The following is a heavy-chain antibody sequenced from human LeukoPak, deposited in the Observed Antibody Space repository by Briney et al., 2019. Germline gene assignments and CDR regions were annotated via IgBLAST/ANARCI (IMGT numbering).Heavy chain of an antibody. CDR3: AREDVVPASSYGMDV. Sequence: GGSLRLSCAASGFTFSSYSMNWVRQAPGKGLEWVSSISSSSSYIYYADSVKGRFTISRDNAKNSLYLQMNSLRAEDTAVYYCAREDVVPASSYGMDVWSQGTTVTVSS. CDR1: GFTFSSYS. CDR2: ISSSSSYI. D-gene: IGHD2-2*01. V-gene: IGHV3-21*01. J-gene: IGHJ6*02.